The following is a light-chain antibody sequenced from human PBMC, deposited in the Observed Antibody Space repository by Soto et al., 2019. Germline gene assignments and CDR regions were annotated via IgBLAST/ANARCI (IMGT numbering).Light chain of an antibody. J-gene: IGKJ5*01. CDR1: QSVSRSY. CDR3: QQYGTSPPAIT. V-gene: IGKV3-20*01. Sequence: EIVLTQSPGTLSLSPGERATLSCRASQSVSRSYLAWYQQKPGQSPRLLIYGGSTRATAIPDRFSGSGSGADFTLTISRLEPEDFAVYYCQQYGTSPPAITFGQGTRLEIK. CDR2: GGS.